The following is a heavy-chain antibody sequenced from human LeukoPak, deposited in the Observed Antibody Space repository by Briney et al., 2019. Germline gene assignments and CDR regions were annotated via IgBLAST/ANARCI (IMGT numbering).Heavy chain of an antibody. J-gene: IGHJ4*02. Sequence: SKTLSLTCAVYGGSFSGYYWSWIRQPPGKGLEWIGEINHSGSTNYNPSLKSRVTISVDTSKNQFSLKLSSVTAADTAVYYCARSQGALLVYWGQGTLVTVSS. CDR2: INHSGST. D-gene: IGHD2-8*02. CDR1: GGSFSGYY. V-gene: IGHV4-34*01. CDR3: ARSQGALLVY.